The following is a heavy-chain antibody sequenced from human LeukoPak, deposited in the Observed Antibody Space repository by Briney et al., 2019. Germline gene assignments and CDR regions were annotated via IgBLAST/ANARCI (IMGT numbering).Heavy chain of an antibody. V-gene: IGHV3-7*03. D-gene: IGHD6-13*01. J-gene: IGHJ4*02. CDR1: GFIFSHYW. CDR3: ARSLPYGTTWYGRSDF. CDR2: IRQDGDTK. Sequence: GGSLRLSCATSGFIFSHYWMTWVRQAPGKGLEWVANIRQDGDTKYYVDSVKGRFTISRDNAMNSLYLQMNSLRAEDTAIYYCARSLPYGTTWYGRSDFWGQGTLVTVSS.